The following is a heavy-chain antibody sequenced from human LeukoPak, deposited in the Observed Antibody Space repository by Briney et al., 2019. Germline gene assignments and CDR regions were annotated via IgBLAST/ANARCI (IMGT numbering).Heavy chain of an antibody. CDR2: ISSSGSTI. Sequence: GGSLRLSCAASGFTFSSYEMNWVRQAPGKGLEWVSCISSSGSTIYYADSVKGRFTISRDNAKNSLYLQMNSLRAEDTAVYYCAKIYSYGSRSFDYWGQGTLVTVSS. V-gene: IGHV3-48*03. D-gene: IGHD5-18*01. CDR3: AKIYSYGSRSFDY. J-gene: IGHJ4*02. CDR1: GFTFSSYE.